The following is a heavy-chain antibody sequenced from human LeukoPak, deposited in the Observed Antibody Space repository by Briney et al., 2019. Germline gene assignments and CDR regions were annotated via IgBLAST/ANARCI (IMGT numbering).Heavy chain of an antibody. CDR3: ALHPAQGSGSLDF. V-gene: IGHV5-51*07. Sequence: PGESLKISCKGSGYSFTNYWIGWVHQMPGKGLEWMGIIYPGDSTTTYSPSFQGQITISVDKSISTAYLQWSSLKASDTAIYYCALHPAQGSGSLDFWGQGTLVTVSS. CDR2: IYPGDSTT. D-gene: IGHD3-10*01. J-gene: IGHJ4*02. CDR1: GYSFTNYW.